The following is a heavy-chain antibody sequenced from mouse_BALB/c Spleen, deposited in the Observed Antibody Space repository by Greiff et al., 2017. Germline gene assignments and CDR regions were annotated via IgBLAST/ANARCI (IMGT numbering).Heavy chain of an antibody. CDR1: GFSLTSYG. CDR2: IWSGGST. J-gene: IGHJ3*01. D-gene: IGHD2-4*01. Sequence: QVQLQQSGPGLVQPSQSLSITCTVSGFSLTSYGVHWVRQSPGKGLEWLGVIWSGGSTDYNAAFISRLSISKDNSKSQVFFKMNSLQANDTAIYYCARGGDYDPPFAYWGQGTLVTVSA. V-gene: IGHV2-2*02. CDR3: ARGGDYDPPFAY.